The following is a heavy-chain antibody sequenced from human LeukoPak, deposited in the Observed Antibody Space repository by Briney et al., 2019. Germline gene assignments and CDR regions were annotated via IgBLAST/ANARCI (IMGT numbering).Heavy chain of an antibody. V-gene: IGHV3-23*01. CDR2: ISNSGGNT. J-gene: IGHJ4*02. CDR1: GFTFNNYA. Sequence: PGGSLRLSCAASGFTFNNYAMTWVRHAPGKGLEWVSAISNSGGNTYYADSLKGRFTISRDNSNNTLYLQMYGLRAEDTAVYYCARGTGIARPDYWGQGTLVTVSS. D-gene: IGHD6-6*01. CDR3: ARGTGIARPDY.